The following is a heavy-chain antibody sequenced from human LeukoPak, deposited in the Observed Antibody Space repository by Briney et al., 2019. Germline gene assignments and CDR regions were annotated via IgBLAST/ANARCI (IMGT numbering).Heavy chain of an antibody. Sequence: GASVKVSCKASGGTFSSYAISWVRQAPGQGLEWMGRIIPILGIANYAQKFQGRVTITADKSTSTAYMELSSLRSEDTAVYYCARDQSIAAAGTVRYFQHWGQGTLVTVSS. J-gene: IGHJ1*01. CDR1: GGTFSSYA. CDR2: IIPILGIA. D-gene: IGHD6-13*01. CDR3: ARDQSIAAAGTVRYFQH. V-gene: IGHV1-69*04.